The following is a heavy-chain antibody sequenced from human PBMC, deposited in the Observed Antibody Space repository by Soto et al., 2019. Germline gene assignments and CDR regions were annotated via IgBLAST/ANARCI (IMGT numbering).Heavy chain of an antibody. CDR1: GFSLSTSGVG. CDR2: IYWDDDK. Sequence: QITLKESGPTLVKPTQTLTLTCTFSGFSLSTSGVGVGWIRQPPGKALEWLALIYWDDDKRYSPSLKSRLTITKDTSKNPVVLTMTNMDPVDTATYYCAHSLGCSSTSCHYYYYGMDVWGQGTTVTVSS. CDR3: AHSLGCSSTSCHYYYYGMDV. V-gene: IGHV2-5*02. D-gene: IGHD2-2*01. J-gene: IGHJ6*02.